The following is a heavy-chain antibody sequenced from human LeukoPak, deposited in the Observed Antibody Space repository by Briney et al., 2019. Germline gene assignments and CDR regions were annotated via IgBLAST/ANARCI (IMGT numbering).Heavy chain of an antibody. J-gene: IGHJ4*02. D-gene: IGHD6-19*01. V-gene: IGHV4-59*01. Sequence: SETLSLTCTVSGVSISPYYWSWIRRPPGKGLEWIGYIYYSGNTNYNPSLKSRVTISVDTSENHFSLKLSSVTAADTAVYYCARGAGWYDYWGQGTLVTVSS. CDR3: ARGAGWYDY. CDR1: GVSISPYY. CDR2: IYYSGNT.